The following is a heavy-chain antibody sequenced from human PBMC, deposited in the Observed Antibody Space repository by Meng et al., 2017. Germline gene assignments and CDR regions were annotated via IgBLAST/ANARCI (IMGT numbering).Heavy chain of an antibody. CDR2: IIPIFGTA. CDR1: GGTFRSYA. V-gene: IGHV1-69*06. Sequence: GRLVRSGAEVKKPGSSVKVSCKASGGTFRSYAISWVRQAPGQGLEWMGGIIPIFGTANYAQKFQGRVTITADKSTSTAYMELSSLRSEDTAVYYCARDGVGATEGYFDYWGQGTLVTVSS. J-gene: IGHJ4*02. D-gene: IGHD1-26*01. CDR3: ARDGVGATEGYFDY.